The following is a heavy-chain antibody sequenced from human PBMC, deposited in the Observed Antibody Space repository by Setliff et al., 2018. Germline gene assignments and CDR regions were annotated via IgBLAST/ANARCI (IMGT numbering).Heavy chain of an antibody. Sequence: GASVKVSCKASGYTFSTYDINWVRQAAGQGLEWMGWMNPNTGYTGYAQKFQGRVTMTRNTSISTAYMDLSSLRFEDTAVYYCARAQSWSGGPYYFDNWGQGTLVTVSS. CDR1: GYTFSTYD. V-gene: IGHV1-8*02. CDR2: MNPNTGYT. J-gene: IGHJ4*02. CDR3: ARAQSWSGGPYYFDN. D-gene: IGHD3-3*01.